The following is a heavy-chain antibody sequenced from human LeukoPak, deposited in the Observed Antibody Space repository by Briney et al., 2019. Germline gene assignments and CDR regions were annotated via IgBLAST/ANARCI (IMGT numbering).Heavy chain of an antibody. V-gene: IGHV3-23*01. J-gene: IGHJ4*02. CDR1: GFTFSTYA. Sequence: GGSLRLSCAASGFTFSTYAMSWVRQAPGKGLEWVSLTSGSGDNTFHADSVQGQFTISRDNSKNTLFLQMSSLRAEDTAVYYCAKVGPGTASNIAVVGVAVFDYWGQGTQVTVSP. CDR2: TSGSGDNT. CDR3: AKVGPGTASNIAVVGVAVFDY. D-gene: IGHD2-15*01.